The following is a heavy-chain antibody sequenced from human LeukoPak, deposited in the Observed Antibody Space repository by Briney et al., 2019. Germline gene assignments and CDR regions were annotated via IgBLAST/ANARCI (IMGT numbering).Heavy chain of an antibody. D-gene: IGHD6-6*01. CDR3: ARDLSYAFAV. CDR2: IKGDGSST. J-gene: IGHJ2*01. Sequence: PGGSLRLSCTTSGFTFSPYWMHWVRQAPGKGLVWVSRIKGDGSSTTYADSVKGRFTISRDNAKNTLYLQMNSLRAEDTAVYYCARDLSYAFAVWGRGTLVTVSS. CDR1: GFTFSPYW. V-gene: IGHV3-74*03.